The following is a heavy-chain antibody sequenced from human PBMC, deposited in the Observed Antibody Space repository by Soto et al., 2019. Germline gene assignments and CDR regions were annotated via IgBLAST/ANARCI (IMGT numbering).Heavy chain of an antibody. CDR2: ISWHSCSI. CDR3: AKDIGENAQYYFDY. Sequence: EVQLVESGGGLVQPGRSLRLSCAASGFTFDDYAMHWVRQAPGEGLEWVYGISWHSCSIGYADSVKGRFTISRDNAKNFPYLQMNSLRAEDTALYYCAKDIGENAQYYFDYWGQGTLVIVSS. V-gene: IGHV3-9*01. D-gene: IGHD3-16*01. J-gene: IGHJ4*02. CDR1: GFTFDDYA.